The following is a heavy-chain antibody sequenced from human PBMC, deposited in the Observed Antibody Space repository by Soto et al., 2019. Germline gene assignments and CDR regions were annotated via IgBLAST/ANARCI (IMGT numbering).Heavy chain of an antibody. CDR1: GFTFSSNG. J-gene: IGHJ4*02. V-gene: IGHV3-33*01. CDR3: ARDRGPSNWNDGGVDY. D-gene: IGHD1-1*01. CDR2: IWSDGSNE. Sequence: QVQLVESGGGVVQPGRSLRLSCAASGFTFSSNGMHWVRQAPGKGLEWVAVIWSDGSNEYYADSVKGRFTISRDSSKNTLYLQMNSLRAEDTAVYYCARDRGPSNWNDGGVDYWGQGTLVTVSS.